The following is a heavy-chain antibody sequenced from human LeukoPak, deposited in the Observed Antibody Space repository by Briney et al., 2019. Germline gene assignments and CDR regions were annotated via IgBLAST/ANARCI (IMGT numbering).Heavy chain of an antibody. V-gene: IGHV3-7*01. CDR2: IKEDESDE. J-gene: IGHJ4*02. CDR1: GFTFSSYW. Sequence: GGSLRLSCEASGFTFSSYWMSWVRQAPGKGLEWVAHIKEDESDEYYVDSVRGRFTASRDNAKNSVNLQMNSLRVEDTAVYYCARWRGRQSEFDYWGQGTLVTVSS. CDR3: ARWRGRQSEFDY. D-gene: IGHD1-1*01.